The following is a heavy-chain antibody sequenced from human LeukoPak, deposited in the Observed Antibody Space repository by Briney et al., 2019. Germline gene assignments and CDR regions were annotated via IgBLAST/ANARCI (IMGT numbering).Heavy chain of an antibody. Sequence: SATLSLTCTVSGYSISSGYYWGRIRQPPGKGLEWIGGIYRSGTTYYNPSLMSRDTISVDTSKNQFSLRLSSVTAADTAVYYCARMYCSTTSCSTVDWFDPWGQGTLVTVSS. CDR3: ARMYCSTTSCSTVDWFDP. J-gene: IGHJ5*02. CDR1: GYSISSGYY. CDR2: IYRSGTT. V-gene: IGHV4-38-2*02. D-gene: IGHD2-2*01.